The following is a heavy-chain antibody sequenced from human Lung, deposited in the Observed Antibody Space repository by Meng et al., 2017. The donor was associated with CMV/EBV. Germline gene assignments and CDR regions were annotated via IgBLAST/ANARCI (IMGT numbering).Heavy chain of an antibody. V-gene: IGHV3-74*03. Sequence: EVQLVESGGGLVQPGGSVRLSCSASGFTFSSHWLYWVRQVSGQGLLWVSRINRDGTITKYADSVKGRFTISRDSAKNTLFLQMDSLRVDDTAVYYCARGLVDERDVGMDVWGQGTTVTVSS. J-gene: IGHJ6*02. CDR1: GFTFSSHW. CDR2: INRDGTIT. CDR3: ARGLVDERDVGMDV.